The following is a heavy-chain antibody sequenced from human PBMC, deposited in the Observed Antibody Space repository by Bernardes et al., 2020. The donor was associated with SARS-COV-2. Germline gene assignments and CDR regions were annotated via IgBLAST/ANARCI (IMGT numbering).Heavy chain of an antibody. Sequence: SGPTLLKPTQTLTLTCTFSGFSLSTSGMCVSWIRQPPGKALEWLARIDWDDDKFYSTSLKTRLTISKDTSKNQVVLTMTNMDPVDTATYYCARTRLGGNRWYFDLWGRGTLVTVSS. V-gene: IGHV2-70*17. CDR1: GFSLSTSGMC. D-gene: IGHD3-16*01. CDR2: IDWDDDK. CDR3: ARTRLGGNRWYFDL. J-gene: IGHJ2*01.